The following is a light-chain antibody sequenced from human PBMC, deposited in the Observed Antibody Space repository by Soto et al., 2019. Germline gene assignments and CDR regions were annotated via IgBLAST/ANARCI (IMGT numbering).Light chain of an antibody. J-gene: IGKJ1*01. V-gene: IGKV3-15*01. CDR3: QKYNIAPWT. Sequence: EIVLTQSPATLSVSPGDRATLSCRASQSISANLAWYQQKPGQTPRLLIYGASTRASGVPAKFSGSGSGTEFTLTISSLQPEDVATYYCQKYNIAPWTFGQGTKVDIK. CDR1: QSISAN. CDR2: GAS.